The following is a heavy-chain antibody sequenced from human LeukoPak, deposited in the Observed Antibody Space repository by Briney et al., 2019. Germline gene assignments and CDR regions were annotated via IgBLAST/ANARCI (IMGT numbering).Heavy chain of an antibody. Sequence: SETLSLTCTVSGGSITSDYWSWIRQSPGKGLEWIGYFSYSGSTHYSPSLTSRVAISVDTSRNQLSLKLKSVTAADTAIYYCARADESLVYGMDVWGQGTTVIVSS. J-gene: IGHJ6*02. CDR1: GGSITSDY. CDR3: ARADESLVYGMDV. CDR2: FSYSGST. V-gene: IGHV4-59*08.